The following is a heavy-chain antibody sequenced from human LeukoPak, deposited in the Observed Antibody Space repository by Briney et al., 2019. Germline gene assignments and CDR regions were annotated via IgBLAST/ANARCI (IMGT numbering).Heavy chain of an antibody. CDR2: MNPNSGNT. J-gene: IGHJ3*02. Sequence: GASVKVSCKASGYTFTSYDINWVRQATGQGLEWMGWMNPNSGNTGYAQKFQGRVTMTRNTSISTAYMELSSLRSGDTAVYYCARAAPSRRQFGALAFDIWGQGTMVTVSS. CDR1: GYTFTSYD. V-gene: IGHV1-8*01. D-gene: IGHD3-10*01. CDR3: ARAAPSRRQFGALAFDI.